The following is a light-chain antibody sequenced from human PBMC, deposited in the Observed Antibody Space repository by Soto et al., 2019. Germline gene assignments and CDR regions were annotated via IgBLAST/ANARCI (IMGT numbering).Light chain of an antibody. CDR1: SSDVGGYNF. V-gene: IGLV2-8*01. J-gene: IGLJ1*01. CDR2: EVS. CDR3: ISYAVSTSYV. Sequence: QSVLTQPPSASGSPGQSVTISCTGTSSDVGGYNFVSWYQQQPGKAPKLMIYEVSKRPSGVPDRFSGSKSGNTAYLTVSGLQAEDEADYYCISYAVSTSYVFGTGTKVTVL.